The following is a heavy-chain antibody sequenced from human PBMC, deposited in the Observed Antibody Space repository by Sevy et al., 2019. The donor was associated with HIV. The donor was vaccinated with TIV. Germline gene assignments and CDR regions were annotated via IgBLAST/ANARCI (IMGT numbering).Heavy chain of an antibody. V-gene: IGHV3-30*18. CDR2: ISFDGNKR. CDR1: GFTFSSHG. CDR3: AKGEGYCSGGSCNPGVS. Sequence: GGSLRLSCAASGFTFSSHGMHWVRRAPGKGLEWVGLISFDGNKRYYPDPVKGRFTISRDNSRNTLYLQMNGLRAEDTAVYYCAKGEGYCSGGSCNPGVSWGQGTLVTVSS. J-gene: IGHJ5*02. D-gene: IGHD2-15*01.